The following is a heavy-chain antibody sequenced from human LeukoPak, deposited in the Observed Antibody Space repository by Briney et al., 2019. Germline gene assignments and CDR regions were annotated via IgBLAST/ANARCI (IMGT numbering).Heavy chain of an antibody. D-gene: IGHD2-2*01. CDR2: INPNSGGT. CDR3: ASHPRYCSSTSCYLGGDYYYYYYMDV. Sequence: ASVKVSCKASGYTFTGYYMHWVRQAPGQGLEWMGWINPNSGGTNYAQKFQGRVTMTRDTSISTAYMELSRLRSDDTAVYYCASHPRYCSSTSCYLGGDYYYYYYMDVWGKGTTVTVSS. J-gene: IGHJ6*03. CDR1: GYTFTGYY. V-gene: IGHV1-2*02.